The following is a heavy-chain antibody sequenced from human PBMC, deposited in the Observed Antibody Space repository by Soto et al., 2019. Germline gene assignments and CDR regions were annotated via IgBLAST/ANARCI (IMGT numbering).Heavy chain of an antibody. D-gene: IGHD4-4*01. CDR2: IYYSGST. CDR3: ARVSVNYYYYYIDA. CDR1: GGSISSYY. J-gene: IGHJ6*03. Sequence: PSETLSLSCTVSGGSISSYYWSWIRQPPGKGLEWIGYIYYSGSTNYNPSLKSRVTISVDTSKNQFSLKLSSVTAADTAVYYCARVSVNYYYYYIDARGKGTTVT. V-gene: IGHV4-59*01.